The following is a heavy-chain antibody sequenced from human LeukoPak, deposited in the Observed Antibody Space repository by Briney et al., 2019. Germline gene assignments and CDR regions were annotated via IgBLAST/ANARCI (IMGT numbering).Heavy chain of an antibody. D-gene: IGHD3-9*01. CDR3: ARDVNYDILTGHTQHVDY. J-gene: IGHJ4*02. V-gene: IGHV3-48*04. CDR1: GFTFSSYS. CDR2: ISSSSSTI. Sequence: GGSLRLSCAASGFTFSSYSMNWVRQAPGKGLEWVSYISSSSSTIYYADSVKGRFTISRDNAKNSLYLQMNSLRAEDTAVYYCARDVNYDILTGHTQHVDYWGQGTLVTVSS.